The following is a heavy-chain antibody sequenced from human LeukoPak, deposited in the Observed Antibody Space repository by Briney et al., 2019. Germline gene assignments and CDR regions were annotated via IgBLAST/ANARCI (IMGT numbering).Heavy chain of an antibody. V-gene: IGHV3-20*04. CDR2: INWNGGST. CDR1: GFTFNDYG. J-gene: IGHJ4*02. Sequence: GSLRLSCAASGFTFNDYGMSWVRQAPGKGLEWVSGINWNGGSTGYADSVKGRFTISRDNAKNSLYLQMNSLRAEDTALYYCARFRGSYLWIDYWGQGTLVTVSS. CDR3: ARFRGSYLWIDY. D-gene: IGHD3-16*02.